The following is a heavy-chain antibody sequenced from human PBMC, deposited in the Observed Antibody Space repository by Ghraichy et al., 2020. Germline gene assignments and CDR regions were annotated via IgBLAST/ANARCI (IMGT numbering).Heavy chain of an antibody. CDR3: ARGATFYYDSSAPYYYYMDV. CDR1: GGSISSYY. Sequence: SENLSLTCTVSGGSISSYYWSWIRQPPGKGLEWIGYIYYSGSTNYNPSLKSRVTISVDTSKNQFSLKLSSVTAADTAVYYCARGATFYYDSSAPYYYYMDVWGMGTTVTVSS. V-gene: IGHV4-59*01. D-gene: IGHD3-22*01. CDR2: IYYSGST. J-gene: IGHJ6*03.